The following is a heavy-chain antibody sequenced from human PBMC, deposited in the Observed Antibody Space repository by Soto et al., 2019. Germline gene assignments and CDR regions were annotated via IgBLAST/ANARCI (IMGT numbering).Heavy chain of an antibody. J-gene: IGHJ5*02. CDR2: FYYSGTT. Sequence: PSETLSLTCTVSGGSVSSPDYYWSWIRQPPGKGLEWIGFFYYSGTTNYNPSIKSRVTISVDASKNQFSLKLTSVTTADTAVYYCARGPPPNWIDPWGQGTLVTVSS. V-gene: IGHV4-61*08. CDR3: ARGPPPNWIDP. CDR1: GGSVSSPDYY.